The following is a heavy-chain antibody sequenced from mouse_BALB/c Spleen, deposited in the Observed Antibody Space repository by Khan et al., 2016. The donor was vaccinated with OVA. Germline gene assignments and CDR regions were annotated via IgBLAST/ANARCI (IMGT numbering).Heavy chain of an antibody. CDR3: ARDYWDVFAY. CDR1: GFNIKDTY. D-gene: IGHD4-1*01. J-gene: IGHJ3*01. V-gene: IGHV14-3*02. CDR2: IDPANGNT. Sequence: VQLQQSGAELVKPGASVKLSCTASGFNIKDTYMHWVKKRPEQGLEWIGRIDPANGNTKYDPKFQGKATITADTSSNTAYLQLSPLTSEDTAVYYCARDYWDVFAYWGQGTLVTVSA.